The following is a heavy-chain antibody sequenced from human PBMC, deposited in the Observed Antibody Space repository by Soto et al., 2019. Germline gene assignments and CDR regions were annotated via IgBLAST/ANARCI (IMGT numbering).Heavy chain of an antibody. D-gene: IGHD2-2*01. CDR3: AKVGDSRRSSTPLYYYYGMDV. Sequence: VGFLRLSWAASGFTFSSYAVSWVSQAPGKVLEWVSAISGSGGSTYCADSVKGRFTISRDNSKNTLYLQMNSLRAEDTAVYYCAKVGDSRRSSTPLYYYYGMDVWGQRTTVTVSS. CDR1: GFTFSSYA. V-gene: IGHV3-23*01. J-gene: IGHJ6*02. CDR2: ISGSGGST.